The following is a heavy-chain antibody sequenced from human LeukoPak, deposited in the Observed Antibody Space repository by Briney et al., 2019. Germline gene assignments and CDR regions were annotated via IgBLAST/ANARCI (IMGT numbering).Heavy chain of an antibody. CDR3: AKVMKGSERLTMVRGVIIKTAGLYYMDV. V-gene: IGHV3-48*03. J-gene: IGHJ6*03. Sequence: GGSLRLSCAASGFTFSSYEMNWVRQAPGKGLQWVSYISSSGSTIYYADSVKGRFTISRDNAKNSLYLQMNSLRAEDTAAYYCAKVMKGSERLTMVRGVIIKTAGLYYMDVWGKGTTVTVSS. D-gene: IGHD3-10*01. CDR2: ISSSGSTI. CDR1: GFTFSSYE.